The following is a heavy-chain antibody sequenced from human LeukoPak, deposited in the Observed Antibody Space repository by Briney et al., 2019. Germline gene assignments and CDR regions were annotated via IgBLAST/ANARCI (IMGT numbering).Heavy chain of an antibody. CDR1: GYTFTSYG. V-gene: IGHV1-18*01. D-gene: IGHD3-22*01. J-gene: IGHJ4*02. CDR3: ARDFVSRLTMIVVVHDY. CDR2: IGAYNGNT. Sequence: ASVKVSCKASGYTFTSYGISWVRQAPGQGLEWMGWIGAYNGNTNYAQKLQGRVTMTTDTSTSTAYMELRSLRSDDTAVYYCARDFVSRLTMIVVVHDYWGQGTLVTVSS.